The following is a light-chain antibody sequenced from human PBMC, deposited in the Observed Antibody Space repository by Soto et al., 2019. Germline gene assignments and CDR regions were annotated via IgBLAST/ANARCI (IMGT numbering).Light chain of an antibody. V-gene: IGLV1-51*02. CDR3: GTWDSSLSAYV. CDR2: ENN. CDR1: SSNIGNHL. Sequence: QSVLTQPPSISAAPGQKVTISCSGSSSNIGNHLVSWYQQFPGTAPKLLIYENNKRPSGIPDRFSGSKSGTSATLGITGIQTGDEADYYCGTWDSSLSAYVFGTGTKVT. J-gene: IGLJ1*01.